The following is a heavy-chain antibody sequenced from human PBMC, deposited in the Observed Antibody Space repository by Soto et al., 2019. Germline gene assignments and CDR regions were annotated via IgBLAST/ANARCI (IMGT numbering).Heavy chain of an antibody. V-gene: IGHV3-7*01. CDR3: AREWCYDRGCFYRLFDF. D-gene: IGHD5-12*01. Sequence: EVQLVESGGGLVQPGGSLSLSCAASGFTFSSYWMSWVRQAPGKGLEWVANIKQDESEKYYVGSVKGRFTISRDNAKKSMYLQMSSLRAEDTAVYFCAREWCYDRGCFYRLFDFWGQGILVTVSS. J-gene: IGHJ4*02. CDR2: IKQDESEK. CDR1: GFTFSSYW.